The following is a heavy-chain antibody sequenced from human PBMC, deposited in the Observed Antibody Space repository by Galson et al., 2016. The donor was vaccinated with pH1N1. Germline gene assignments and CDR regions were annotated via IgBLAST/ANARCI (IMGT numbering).Heavy chain of an antibody. CDR1: GYTFTAYY. D-gene: IGHD1-26*01. CDR3: ARVRYSWSPSLFDP. CDR2: INPNTGVT. Sequence: SVKVSCKASGYTFTAYYIHWVRQAPGQGLEWMGCINPNTGVTKYAQKFQGWVTMTRDTSISTANMELNRLRSNDTAVYYCARVRYSWSPSLFDPWGQGTLVTVSS. V-gene: IGHV1-2*04. J-gene: IGHJ5*02.